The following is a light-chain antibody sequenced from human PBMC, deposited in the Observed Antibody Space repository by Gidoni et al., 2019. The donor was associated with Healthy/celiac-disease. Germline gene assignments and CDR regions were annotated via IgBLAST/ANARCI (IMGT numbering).Light chain of an antibody. CDR3: QQYGSSPALT. V-gene: IGKV3-20*01. CDR1: QSVSSSY. J-gene: IGKJ4*01. CDR2: GAS. Sequence: IVVTQSPGTLSLSPGERATLSCRASQSVSSSYIAWYQQKPGQEPRILIYGASSRATGIPDRFSGSGSGTDFTLTISRLEPEDFAVYYCQQYGSSPALTFGGGTKVEIK.